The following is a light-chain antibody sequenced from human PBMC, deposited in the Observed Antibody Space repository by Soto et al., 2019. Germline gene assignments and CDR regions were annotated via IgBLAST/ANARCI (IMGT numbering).Light chain of an antibody. CDR2: DAS. V-gene: IGKV3-11*01. CDR1: QSVSTY. CDR3: QQRSNWPPF. Sequence: EIVMTQSPATLSVSPGGRATLSCRASQSVSTYLAWYQQKPGQTPRLLIFDASNRATGIPARFSGSGSGTDFTLTISRLEPEDFAVYYCQQRSNWPPFFGGGTKVDIK. J-gene: IGKJ4*01.